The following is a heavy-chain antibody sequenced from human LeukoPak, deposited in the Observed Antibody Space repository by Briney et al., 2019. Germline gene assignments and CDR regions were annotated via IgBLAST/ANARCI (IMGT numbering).Heavy chain of an antibody. CDR1: GFTFSSYA. Sequence: PGGSLRLSCAASGFTFSSYAMHWVRQAPGKGLEWVAVISYDGSNKYYADSVKGRFTISRDNSKNTLCLQMNSLRAEDTAVYYCARDGGRAIVVVPAARGYFDYWGQGALVTVSS. J-gene: IGHJ4*02. CDR3: ARDGGRAIVVVPAARGYFDY. D-gene: IGHD2-2*01. V-gene: IGHV3-30-3*01. CDR2: ISYDGSNK.